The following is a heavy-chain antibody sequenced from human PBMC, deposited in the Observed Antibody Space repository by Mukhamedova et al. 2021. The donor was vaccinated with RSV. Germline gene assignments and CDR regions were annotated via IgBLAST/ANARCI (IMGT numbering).Heavy chain of an antibody. J-gene: IGHJ4*02. CDR3: ARGYSNFDY. V-gene: IGHV3-30*01. Sequence: AVISYDGSNKYYADSVKGRFTISRDNSKNTLYLQMNSLRAEDTAMYYCARGYSNFDYWGQGTLVTVSS. CDR2: ISYDGSNK. D-gene: IGHD2-21*01.